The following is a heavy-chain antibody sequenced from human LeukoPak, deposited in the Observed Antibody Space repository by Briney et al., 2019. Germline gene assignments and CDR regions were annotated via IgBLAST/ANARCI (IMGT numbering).Heavy chain of an antibody. J-gene: IGHJ6*02. CDR2: IYYSGST. V-gene: IGHV4-59*01. D-gene: IGHD5-18*01. CDR3: ARITAAAMANYYYYGMDV. CDR1: GGSISSYY. Sequence: PSETLSLTCTVSGGSISSYYWSWIRQPPEKGLEWIGYIYYSGSTNYNPSLKSRVTISVDTSKNQFSLKLSSVTAADTAVYYCARITAAAMANYYYYGMDVWGQGTTVTVSS.